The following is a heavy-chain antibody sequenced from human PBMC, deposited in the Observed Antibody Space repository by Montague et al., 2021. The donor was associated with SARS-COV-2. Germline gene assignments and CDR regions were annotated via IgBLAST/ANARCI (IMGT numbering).Heavy chain of an antibody. V-gene: IGHV4-34*01. CDR1: SGSFSDFY. D-gene: IGHD3/OR15-3a*01. J-gene: IGHJ3*01. Sequence: SETLSLTCAVYSGSFSDFYWTWIRQPPGKGLEWIGEINHTGSATYNPSLKSRVTLSIDTSKKQFSLKLHSVTPADTAVYYCARGQVTVCGLLIFIPAAGPLDGWGQGTSVTVSS. CDR2: INHTGSA. CDR3: ARGQVTVCGLLIFIPAAGPLDG.